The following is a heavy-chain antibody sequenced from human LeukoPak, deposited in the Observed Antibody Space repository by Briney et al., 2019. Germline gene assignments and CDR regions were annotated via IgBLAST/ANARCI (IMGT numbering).Heavy chain of an antibody. CDR1: GNTFTGYY. Sequence: ASVKVSCKASGNTFTGYYIHWVRQAPGQGLEWMGWINPKSGGTNYAQRFQGRITMTRDTSISTAYVELSRLRSDDTAVYYCARDVSGSYYFDYWGRGTLVTVSS. CDR3: ARDVSGSYYFDY. CDR2: INPKSGGT. V-gene: IGHV1-2*02. J-gene: IGHJ4*02. D-gene: IGHD1-26*01.